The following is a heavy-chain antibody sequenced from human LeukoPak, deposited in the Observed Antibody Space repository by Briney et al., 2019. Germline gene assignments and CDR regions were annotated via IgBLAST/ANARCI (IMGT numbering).Heavy chain of an antibody. CDR3: AREGIAAQHVDYYYYYMDV. Sequence: SETLSLTCTVSGGSFSGYYWSWIRQPPGKGLEWIGEINHSGSTNYNPSLKSRVTISVDTSKNQFSLKLSSVTAADTAVYYCAREGIAAQHVDYYYYYMDVWGKGTTVTVSS. V-gene: IGHV4-34*01. J-gene: IGHJ6*03. D-gene: IGHD6-13*01. CDR1: GGSFSGYY. CDR2: INHSGST.